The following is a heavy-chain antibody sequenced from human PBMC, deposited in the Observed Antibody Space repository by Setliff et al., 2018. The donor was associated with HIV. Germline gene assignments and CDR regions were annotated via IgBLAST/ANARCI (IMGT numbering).Heavy chain of an antibody. CDR3: ARRVGSYFDY. J-gene: IGHJ4*02. D-gene: IGHD1-26*01. CDR2: IYYSGST. CDR1: GGSFSSYY. V-gene: IGHV4-39*01. Sequence: SETLSLTCAVYGGSFSSYYWGWIRQPPGKGLEWIGSIYYSGSTYYNPSLKSRVTISVDTSKNQFSLKLSSVTAADTAVYYCARRVGSYFDYWGQGTLVTVS.